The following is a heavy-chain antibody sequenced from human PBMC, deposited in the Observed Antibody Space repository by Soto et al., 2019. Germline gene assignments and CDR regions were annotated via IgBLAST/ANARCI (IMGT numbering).Heavy chain of an antibody. D-gene: IGHD3-16*02. CDR2: IKSKTDGGTT. J-gene: IGHJ4*02. Sequence: PGGSLRLSCAASGFTFSNAWMTWVRQAPGKGLEWVAHIKSKTDGGTTHYAAPVEGRFTISRDDSKNTLYLQMNSLKTEDTAVYYWATYDYIVGADSYRWAYWGQGTLVTVSS. CDR1: GFTFSNAW. CDR3: ATYDYIVGADSYRWAY. V-gene: IGHV3-15*01.